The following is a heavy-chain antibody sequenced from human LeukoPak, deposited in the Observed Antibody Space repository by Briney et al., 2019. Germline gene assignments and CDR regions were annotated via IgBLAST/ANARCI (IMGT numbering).Heavy chain of an antibody. Sequence: LAGRSLRLSCAASGFTFDDYATHWVRQAPGKGLEWVSGISWNGGSIGYADSVKGRFAISRDNAKNSLYLQMNSLRAEDTALYYCAKAPGWELKRFFQHWGQGTLVTVSS. J-gene: IGHJ1*01. CDR3: AKAPGWELKRFFQH. CDR2: ISWNGGSI. D-gene: IGHD1-26*01. CDR1: GFTFDDYA. V-gene: IGHV3-9*01.